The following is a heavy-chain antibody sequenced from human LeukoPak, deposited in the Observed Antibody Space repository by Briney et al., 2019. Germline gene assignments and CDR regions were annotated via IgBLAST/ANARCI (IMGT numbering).Heavy chain of an antibody. CDR1: GYSISSGYY. V-gene: IGHV4-38-2*02. D-gene: IGHD3-10*01. Sequence: SETLSLTCTVSGYSISSGYYWGWIQPPPGKGLEWIGSIYHSGSTYYNPSLKSRVTISVDTSKNQFSLKLSSVTAADTAVYYCARRPLLWFGERKTYYFDYWGQGTLVTVSS. J-gene: IGHJ4*02. CDR2: IYHSGST. CDR3: ARRPLLWFGERKTYYFDY.